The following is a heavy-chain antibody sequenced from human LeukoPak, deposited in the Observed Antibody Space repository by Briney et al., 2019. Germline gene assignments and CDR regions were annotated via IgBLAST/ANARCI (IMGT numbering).Heavy chain of an antibody. CDR1: GFTFSSYW. Sequence: PGGSLRLSCAASGFTFSSYWMSWVRQAPGKGLEWVANIKQDGSEKYYVDSVKGRFTISRDNAKNSLYLQMNSLRAEDTAVYYCARDGSGSSDFLDYYYYGMDVWGQGTTVTVSS. D-gene: IGHD6-6*01. CDR3: ARDGSGSSDFLDYYYYGMDV. V-gene: IGHV3-7*05. J-gene: IGHJ6*02. CDR2: IKQDGSEK.